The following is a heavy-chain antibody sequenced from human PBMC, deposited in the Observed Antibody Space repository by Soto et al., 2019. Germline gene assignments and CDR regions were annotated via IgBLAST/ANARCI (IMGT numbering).Heavy chain of an antibody. J-gene: IGHJ4*02. CDR3: ARGGVTTYYYFDY. D-gene: IGHD4-4*01. CDR1: GYTFTGYY. CDR2: INPNSGGT. V-gene: IGHV1-2*04. Sequence: ASVKVSCKASGYTFTGYYMHWVRQAPGQGLEWMGWINPNSGGTNYAQKFQGWVTMTRDTSISTAYMELSRLRSGDTAVYYCARGGVTTYYYFDYWGQGTLVTVSS.